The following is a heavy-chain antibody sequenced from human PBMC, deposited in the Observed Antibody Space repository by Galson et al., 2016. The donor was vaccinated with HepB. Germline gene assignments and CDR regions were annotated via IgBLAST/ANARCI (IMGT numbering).Heavy chain of an antibody. CDR2: ISSNGDTT. V-gene: IGHV3-64D*06. CDR1: GFTFSDFA. J-gene: IGHJ4*02. CDR3: VKDGYSGSYDY. Sequence: SLRLSCAASGFTFSDFAIHWVRQAPGKGLEYVAGISSNGDTTYFADSVKGRFTISRDNSKNTVYLQLSSLRVDDTAVYYCVKDGYSGSYDYWGQGTQVTVAS. D-gene: IGHD1-26*01.